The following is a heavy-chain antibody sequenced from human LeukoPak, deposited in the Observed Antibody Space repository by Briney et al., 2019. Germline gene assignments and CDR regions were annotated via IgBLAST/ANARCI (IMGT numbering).Heavy chain of an antibody. V-gene: IGHV3-7*01. CDR3: ALMGAAGTVLVDY. CDR2: IKQDGSEK. Sequence: PGGSLRLSCAASGFTFSSYSMNWVRQAPGKGLEWVANIKQDGSEKYYVDSVKGRFTISRDNAKNSLYLQMNSLRAEDTAVYYCALMGAAGTVLVDYWGQGTLVTVSS. J-gene: IGHJ4*02. D-gene: IGHD6-13*01. CDR1: GFTFSSYS.